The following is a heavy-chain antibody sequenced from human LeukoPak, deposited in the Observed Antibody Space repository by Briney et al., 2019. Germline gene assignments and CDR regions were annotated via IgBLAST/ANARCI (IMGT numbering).Heavy chain of an antibody. Sequence: PSETLSLTCTVSGGSISSGSYYWGWIRQPAGKGLEWIGRIYTSGSTNYNPPLKSRVTISVDTSKNQFSLKLSSVTAADTAQYYCGRWGDHGGYYYYYMDVWGKGTTVTVSS. D-gene: IGHD4-23*01. CDR3: GRWGDHGGYYYYYMDV. J-gene: IGHJ6*03. V-gene: IGHV4-61*02. CDR1: GGSISSGSYY. CDR2: IYTSGST.